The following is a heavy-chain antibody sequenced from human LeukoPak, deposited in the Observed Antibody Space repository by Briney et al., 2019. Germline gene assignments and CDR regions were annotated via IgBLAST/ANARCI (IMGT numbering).Heavy chain of an antibody. J-gene: IGHJ3*02. D-gene: IGHD5-24*01. CDR2: ISYDGSNK. CDR1: GFTFSSYA. CDR3: ARDRSMADAFDI. V-gene: IGHV3-30-3*01. Sequence: GGSLRLSCAASGFTFSSYAMHWVRQAPGKGLEWVAVISYDGSNKYYADSVKGRFTISRDNSKNTLYLQMNSLRAEDTAVYYCARDRSMADAFDIWGQGTMVTVSS.